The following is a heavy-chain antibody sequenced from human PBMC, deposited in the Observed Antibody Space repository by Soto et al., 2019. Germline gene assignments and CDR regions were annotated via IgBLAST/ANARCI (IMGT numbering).Heavy chain of an antibody. J-gene: IGHJ4*02. Sequence: GGSLRLSCAASGFTFSSYAVSCARQTPGKGLEWVSTISASGAYTYYADSVKGGFTISRENSKQTLYLQMRSLRAGDTATYYCAKEVIAARPYYFDYWGQGTLVTVSS. CDR2: ISASGAYT. D-gene: IGHD6-6*01. CDR1: GFTFSSYA. CDR3: AKEVIAARPYYFDY. V-gene: IGHV3-23*01.